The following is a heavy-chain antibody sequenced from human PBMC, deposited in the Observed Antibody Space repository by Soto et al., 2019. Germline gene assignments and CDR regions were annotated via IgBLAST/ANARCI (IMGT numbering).Heavy chain of an antibody. Sequence: EVQLVESGGGLVQPGRSLRLSCAASGFTFDDYAMHWVRQAPGKGLEWVSGISWNSGSIGYADSVKGRFTISRDNAKNSLYLQMNSLRAEDTALYYCAKDRDDYIWGSYREAGSDAFDIWGQGTMVTVSS. V-gene: IGHV3-9*01. D-gene: IGHD3-16*02. CDR3: AKDRDDYIWGSYREAGSDAFDI. CDR2: ISWNSGSI. CDR1: GFTFDDYA. J-gene: IGHJ3*02.